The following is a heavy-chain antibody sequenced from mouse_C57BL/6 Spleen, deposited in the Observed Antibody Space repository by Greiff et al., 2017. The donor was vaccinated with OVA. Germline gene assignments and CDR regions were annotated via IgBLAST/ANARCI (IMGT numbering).Heavy chain of an antibody. J-gene: IGHJ4*01. V-gene: IGHV1-15*01. Sequence: QVQLQQSGAELVRPGASVTLSCKASGYTFTDYEMHWVKQTPVHGLEWIGAIDPETGVTAYNQKFKGKAILTADKSSSTAYMELRSLTSEDSAVYYCTRGGYYAMDYWGQGTSVTVSS. CDR3: TRGGYYAMDY. CDR1: GYTFTDYE. CDR2: IDPETGVT.